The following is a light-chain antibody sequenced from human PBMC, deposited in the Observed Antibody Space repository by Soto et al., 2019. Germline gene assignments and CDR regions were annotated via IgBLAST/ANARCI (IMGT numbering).Light chain of an antibody. CDR1: SSDVGGYNY. CDR3: SSYTSSFYV. J-gene: IGLJ1*01. V-gene: IGLV2-14*01. CDR2: EVS. Sequence: QSVLTQPAAVYMSPGHSITISCTGTSSDVGGYNYVSWYQQPPGKAPKLMIYEVSNRPSWVSNRFSGSKSGNTASLTISGLQAEDEPDYYCSSYTSSFYVFGTGTKVTVL.